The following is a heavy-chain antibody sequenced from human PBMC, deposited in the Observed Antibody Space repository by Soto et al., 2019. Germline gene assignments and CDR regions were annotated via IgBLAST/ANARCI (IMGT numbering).Heavy chain of an antibody. CDR1: GFSFSSFG. CDR3: AKEIAVAGDLDY. Sequence: PGGSLRLSCVASGFSFSSFGIHWVRQAPGKGLEWVAVVSSDGNTQYYADSVKGRFTISRDNSKKTLYLQMDSLRPADTAVYYCAKEIAVAGDLDYWGQGTLVTV. CDR2: VSSDGNTQ. J-gene: IGHJ4*01. D-gene: IGHD6-19*01. V-gene: IGHV3-30*18.